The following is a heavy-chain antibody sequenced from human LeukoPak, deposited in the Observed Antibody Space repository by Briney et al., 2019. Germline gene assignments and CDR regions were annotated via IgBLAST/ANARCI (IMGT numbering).Heavy chain of an antibody. V-gene: IGHV5-51*01. CDR1: GYSFTSYW. CDR2: IYPGDSDT. CDR3: ARTDSRYSSGWYWFDP. Sequence: GESLKISCKGSGYSFTSYWIGWVRQMPGKGLEWMGIIYPGDSDTRYGPSFQGQVTISADKSISTAYLQWSSLKASDTAMYYCARTDSRYSSGWYWFDPWGQGTLVTVSS. J-gene: IGHJ5*02. D-gene: IGHD6-19*01.